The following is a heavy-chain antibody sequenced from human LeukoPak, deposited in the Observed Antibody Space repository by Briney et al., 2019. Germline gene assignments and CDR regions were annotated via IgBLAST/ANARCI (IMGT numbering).Heavy chain of an antibody. Sequence: PGGSLRISCVGSGFTFRKHWMTWVRQAPGKGLEWVADIKEEGSEENYVDSVKGRFTIYRDNAKKSVYLRMNSLRAEDTAVYYCARELSGDVIDSWGQGTLVTVSS. V-gene: IGHV3-7*01. CDR1: GFTFRKHW. J-gene: IGHJ5*01. CDR3: ARELSGDVIDS. D-gene: IGHD5-24*01. CDR2: IKEEGSEE.